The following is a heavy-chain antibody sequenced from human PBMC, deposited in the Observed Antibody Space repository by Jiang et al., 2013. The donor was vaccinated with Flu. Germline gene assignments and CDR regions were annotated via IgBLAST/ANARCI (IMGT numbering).Heavy chain of an antibody. CDR1: GYSISSGYY. V-gene: IGHV4-38-2*02. CDR3: ARDPGGIVGATKGWFDP. D-gene: IGHD1-26*01. CDR2: IYHSGST. J-gene: IGHJ5*02. Sequence: LKPSETLVPVTCTVSGYSISSGYYWGWIRQPPGKGLEWIGSIYHSGSTYYNPSLKSRVTISVDTSKNQFSLKLSSVTAADTAVYYCARDPGGIVGATKGWFDPWGQGTLV.